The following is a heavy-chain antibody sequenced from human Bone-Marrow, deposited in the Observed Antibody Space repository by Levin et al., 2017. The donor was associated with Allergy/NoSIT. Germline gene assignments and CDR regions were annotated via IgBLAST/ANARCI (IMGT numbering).Heavy chain of an antibody. CDR1: GFIFSSYA. J-gene: IGHJ3*01. D-gene: IGHD3-10*01. Sequence: GGSLRLSCAASGFIFSSYAMTWVRQAPGKGLEWVSGLSGSGTSTYYVDSVKGRFIISRDNSKSTLYLQMNSLRPEDTAIYYCAKGPVFGPNDPFDVWGQGTMVTVSS. V-gene: IGHV3-23*01. CDR3: AKGPVFGPNDPFDV. CDR2: LSGSGTST.